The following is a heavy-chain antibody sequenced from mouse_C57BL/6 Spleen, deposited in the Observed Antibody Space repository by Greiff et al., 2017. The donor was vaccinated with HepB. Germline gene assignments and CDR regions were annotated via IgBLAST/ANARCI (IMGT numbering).Heavy chain of an antibody. CDR1: GFTFTDYY. D-gene: IGHD4-1*01. J-gene: IGHJ2*01. V-gene: IGHV7-3*01. Sequence: EVKLMESGGGLVQPGGSLSLSCAASGFTFTDYYMSWVRQPPGKALEWLGFIRNKANGYTTEYSASVKGRFTISIDNSKSILYLQMNALRAEDSATCYCARYLTWTGQYYFDYWGQGTTLTVSS. CDR3: ARYLTWTGQYYFDY. CDR2: IRNKANGYTT.